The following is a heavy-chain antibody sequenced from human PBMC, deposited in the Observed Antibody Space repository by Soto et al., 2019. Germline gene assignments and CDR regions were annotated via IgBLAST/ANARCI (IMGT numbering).Heavy chain of an antibody. CDR2: IAHGRTC. Sequence: PSETLSLTCAISGGSVGSVGNTWSRIRQPPGGGLEWLGAIAHGRTCLYNASLKTRLAVSLGMSKNLFSLTLNSMAAAETAVYYGGRTQFYSGWRDYRSLMLDPWGHGIQVTVSS. CDR1: GGSVGSVGNT. J-gene: IGHJ5*02. D-gene: IGHD3-16*02. CDR3: GRTQFYSGWRDYRSLMLDP. V-gene: IGHV4-30-2*01.